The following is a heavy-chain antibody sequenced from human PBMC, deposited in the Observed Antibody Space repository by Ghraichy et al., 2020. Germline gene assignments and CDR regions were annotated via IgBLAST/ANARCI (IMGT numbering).Heavy chain of an antibody. CDR3: ARGPNVPEAA. CDR1: GFTFSNYW. CDR2: ISNDGRTT. D-gene: IGHD6-25*01. Sequence: GGSLRLSCAASGFTFSNYWMHWVRQAPGKGLVWVSHISNDGRTTNYADSVRGRFTISRDNAKNTLYLQMNSLSAEDTAVYYCARGPNVPEAAWGQGTLVTVSS. V-gene: IGHV3-74*01. J-gene: IGHJ5*02.